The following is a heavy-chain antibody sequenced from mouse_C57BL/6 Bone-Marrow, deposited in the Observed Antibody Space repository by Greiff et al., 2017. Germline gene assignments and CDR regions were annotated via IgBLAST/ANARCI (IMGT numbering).Heavy chain of an antibody. V-gene: IGHV14-1*01. CDR2: IDPEDGDT. D-gene: IGHD1-1*01. Sequence: VQLQQSGAELVRPGASVKLSCTASGFNIKDYYMHWVKPRPEQGLEWIGRIDPEDGDTESAPKFQGKATMTADTSSNTAYLQLSSLTSEYTAVDYCTTGGYGSHYWGQGTTLTVSS. CDR3: TTGGYGSHY. CDR1: GFNIKDYY. J-gene: IGHJ2*01.